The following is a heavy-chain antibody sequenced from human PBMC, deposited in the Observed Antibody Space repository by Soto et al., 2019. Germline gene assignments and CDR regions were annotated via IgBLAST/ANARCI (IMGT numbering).Heavy chain of an antibody. V-gene: IGHV1-69*01. CDR2: IIPIFGTA. D-gene: IGHD6-19*01. CDR1: AGTFSSYS. CDR3: ARDRSIAVAGPSGDDVFDI. Sequence: SVKVSCKASAGTFSSYSISWVRQAPGQGLEWMGGIIPIFGTANYAQKFQGRVTITADESTSTAYMELSSLRSEDTAVYYCARDRSIAVAGPSGDDVFDIWGQGTMVTVSS. J-gene: IGHJ3*02.